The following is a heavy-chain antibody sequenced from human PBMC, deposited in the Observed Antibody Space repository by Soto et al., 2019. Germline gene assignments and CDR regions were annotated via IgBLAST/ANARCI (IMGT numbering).Heavy chain of an antibody. D-gene: IGHD6-19*01. Sequence: SETLSLTCTVSGGSVSSSSYYWSWIRQPPGKGLEWIGYIYYSGRTNYNPSLKSRVTISEETSKNQFSLKLSSVTAADTAVFYCARVYSSGWFDYWGQGTLVIVSS. CDR3: ARVYSSGWFDY. J-gene: IGHJ4*02. CDR2: IYYSGRT. CDR1: GGSVSSSSYY. V-gene: IGHV4-61*01.